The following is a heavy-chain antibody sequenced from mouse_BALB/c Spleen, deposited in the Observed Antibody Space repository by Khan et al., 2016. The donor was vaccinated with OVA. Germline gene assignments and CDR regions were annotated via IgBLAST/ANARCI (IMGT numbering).Heavy chain of an antibody. J-gene: IGHJ2*01. CDR3: ARTARIKY. Sequence: EVQLQESGPGLVKPSQSLSLTCTVTGYSITSGYGWNWIRQFPGNKLEWMGYISYSGSTNYNQSPKSRTSITRDTSKNQFFLQLNSVTTADIATYYCARTARIKYWGQGTTLTVSS. CDR2: ISYSGST. V-gene: IGHV3-2*02. CDR1: GYSITSGYG. D-gene: IGHD1-2*01.